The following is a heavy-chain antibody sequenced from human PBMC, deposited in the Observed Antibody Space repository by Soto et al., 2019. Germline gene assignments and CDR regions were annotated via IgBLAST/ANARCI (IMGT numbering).Heavy chain of an antibody. CDR1: GFTFSSYG. CDR2: IWYDGSNK. J-gene: IGHJ1*01. D-gene: IGHD6-19*01. CDR3: ARSARPGAVAPAEYFQH. Sequence: QVQLVESGGGVVQPGRSLRLSCAASGFTFSSYGMHWVRQAPGKGLEWVAVIWYDGSNKYYADSVKGRFTISRDNSKNTLYLQMNSLRAEDTAVFYCARSARPGAVAPAEYFQHWGQGTLVTVSS. V-gene: IGHV3-33*01.